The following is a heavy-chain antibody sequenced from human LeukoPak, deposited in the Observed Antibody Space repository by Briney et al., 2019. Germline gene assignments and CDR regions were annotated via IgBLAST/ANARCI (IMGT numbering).Heavy chain of an antibody. J-gene: IGHJ4*02. V-gene: IGHV3-23*01. CDR3: AKDTGKVVTAKASHFDY. CDR1: GFSFSYYS. CDR2: VSVSGGTT. Sequence: GGSLRLSCAASGFSFSYYSMNWVRQAPGKGLEGVSGVSVSGGTTHHADSVKGRFTISRDNSKNTLYLQMNSLRADDTAVYYCAKDTGKVVTAKASHFDYWGQGTLVTVSS. D-gene: IGHD2-21*02.